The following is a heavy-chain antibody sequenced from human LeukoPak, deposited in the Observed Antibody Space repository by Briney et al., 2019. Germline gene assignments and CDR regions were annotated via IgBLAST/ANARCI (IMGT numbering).Heavy chain of an antibody. CDR3: ARAGYSGYFYYYYYMDV. J-gene: IGHJ6*03. D-gene: IGHD5-12*01. CDR1: GYTFTSYD. V-gene: IGHV1-8*01. CDR2: MNPNSGNT. Sequence: ASVTVSCKASGYTFTSYDINWVRQATGQGLEWMGWMNPNSGNTGYAQKFQGRVTKTRNTSISTAYMELSSLRSEDTAVYYCARAGYSGYFYYYYYMDVWGKGTTVTVSS.